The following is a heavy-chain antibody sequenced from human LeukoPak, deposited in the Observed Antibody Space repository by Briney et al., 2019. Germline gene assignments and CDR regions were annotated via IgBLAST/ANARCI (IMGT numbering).Heavy chain of an antibody. CDR2: IYYSGST. CDR3: ARSLPSMVRGVRKGYYYYYMDV. J-gene: IGHJ6*03. D-gene: IGHD3-10*01. V-gene: IGHV4-39*01. CDR1: GGSISSSSYY. Sequence: SETLSLTCTVSGGSISSSSYYWGWIRQPPGKGLEWIGSIYYSGSTYYNPSLKSRVTISVDTSKNQFSLKLSSVTAADTAVYYCARSLPSMVRGVRKGYYYYYMDVWGKGTTVTISS.